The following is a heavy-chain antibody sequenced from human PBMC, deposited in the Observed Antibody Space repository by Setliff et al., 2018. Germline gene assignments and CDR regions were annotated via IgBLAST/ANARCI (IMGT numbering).Heavy chain of an antibody. CDR1: GFTFSSYG. D-gene: IGHD6-19*01. Sequence: PGGSLRLSCAASGFTFSSYGMNWVRQAPGKGLEWLSYISSSSTTIYYADSVKGRFTVSRDNAKNSLYLQMNSLRADDAAVYYCARRPSGGWFLDWFDPWGQGTLVTVSS. CDR3: ARRPSGGWFLDWFDP. J-gene: IGHJ5*02. V-gene: IGHV3-48*01. CDR2: ISSSSTTI.